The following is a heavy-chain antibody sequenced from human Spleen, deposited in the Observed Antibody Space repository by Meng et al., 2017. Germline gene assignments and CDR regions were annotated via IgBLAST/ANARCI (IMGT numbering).Heavy chain of an antibody. CDR2: IYYTGNT. CDR3: ARATSILSWFDP. D-gene: IGHD2/OR15-2a*01. V-gene: IGHV4-61*08. CDR1: GGSIGSGDDY. Sequence: SETLSLTCTVSGGSIGSGDDYWSWIRQPPGKGLEWIAYIYYTGNTNSNPSLKSRVTISVDTSNNQFSLKLSSVTAADTAVYYCARATSILSWFDPWGQGTLVTVSS. J-gene: IGHJ5*02.